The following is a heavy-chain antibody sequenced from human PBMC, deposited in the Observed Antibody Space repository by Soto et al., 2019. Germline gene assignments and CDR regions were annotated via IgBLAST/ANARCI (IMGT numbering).Heavy chain of an antibody. CDR1: GYTFTSYD. CDR2: MNPNSGNT. Sequence: ASVKVSCKASGYTFTSYDINWVRQATGQGLEWMGWMNPNSGNTGYAQKFQGRVTMTRNTSISTAYMELSSLRSEDTAVYYCARGNYYDYIWGSYRNYYYYYMGVWGKGTTVTVSS. D-gene: IGHD3-16*02. CDR3: ARGNYYDYIWGSYRNYYYYYMGV. V-gene: IGHV1-8*01. J-gene: IGHJ6*03.